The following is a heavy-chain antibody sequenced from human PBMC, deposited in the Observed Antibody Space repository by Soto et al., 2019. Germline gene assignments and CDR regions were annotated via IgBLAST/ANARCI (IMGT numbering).Heavy chain of an antibody. V-gene: IGHV2-5*02. J-gene: IGHJ4*02. D-gene: IGHD5-12*01. Sequence: GLDLEWLALIYWDDAKSYSPSLKSRLTITKDTSKNQVVLTMINMDPVDTATYYCTHRGYSSSRGFDYWGQGILVTVSS. CDR2: IYWDDAK. CDR3: THRGYSSSRGFDY.